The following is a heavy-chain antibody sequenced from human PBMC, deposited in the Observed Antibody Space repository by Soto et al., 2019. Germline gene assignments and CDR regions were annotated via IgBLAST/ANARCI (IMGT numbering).Heavy chain of an antibody. J-gene: IGHJ4*02. CDR1: GFTFSNYW. V-gene: IGHV3-7*04. D-gene: IGHD3-16*01. CDR2: IKKDGSEK. Sequence: GGSLRLSCAASGFTFSNYWLSWVRQAPGKGLEWVASIKKDGSEKYYVGSVVGRFTISRDNAENSLYLQMDSLRAEDTAVYYCARVMIPRSGLSNWGQGTLVPVSS. CDR3: ARVMIPRSGLSN.